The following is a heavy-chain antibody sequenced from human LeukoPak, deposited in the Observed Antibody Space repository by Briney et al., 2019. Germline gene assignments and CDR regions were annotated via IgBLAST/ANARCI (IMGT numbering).Heavy chain of an antibody. V-gene: IGHV3-11*04. Sequence: SGYYWGWIRQPPGKGLEWVSYISSSGSTIYYADSVKGRFTISRDNAKNSLYLQMNSLRAEDTAVYYCARVDSSGYYLVGACDIWGQGTMVTVSS. CDR2: ISSSGSTI. CDR3: ARVDSSGYYLVGACDI. J-gene: IGHJ3*02. D-gene: IGHD3-22*01. CDR1: SGYY.